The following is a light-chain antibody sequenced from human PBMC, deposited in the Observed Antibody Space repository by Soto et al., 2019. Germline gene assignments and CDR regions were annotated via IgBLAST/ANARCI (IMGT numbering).Light chain of an antibody. J-gene: IGKJ4*01. CDR3: QQRSNWGLT. CDR1: QSIISY. V-gene: IGKV3-11*01. CDR2: DAS. Sequence: ELVLTQSPATLSLSPGEITTLFCRASQSIISYLACCQQIPGQAPRLLIYDASKRATGIPARFSGSGSGTDFTLTISSLEPEDFAVYYCQQRSNWGLTFGGGTKVDI.